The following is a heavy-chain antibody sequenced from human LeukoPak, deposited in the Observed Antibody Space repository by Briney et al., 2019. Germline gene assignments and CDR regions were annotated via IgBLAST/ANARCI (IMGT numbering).Heavy chain of an antibody. V-gene: IGHV3-30-3*01. D-gene: IGHD2-21*02. CDR2: ISHDGTNK. J-gene: IGHJ4*02. Sequence: GGSLRLSCAASGFIFTTYAMPWVRQAPGKGLEWVAVISHDGTNKDYADSVKGRFTISRENSKNTLYLQMNSLRGEDTAVYYCARDPKAYCGGDCYSFPHYWGQGALVTVSS. CDR1: GFIFTTYA. CDR3: ARDPKAYCGGDCYSFPHY.